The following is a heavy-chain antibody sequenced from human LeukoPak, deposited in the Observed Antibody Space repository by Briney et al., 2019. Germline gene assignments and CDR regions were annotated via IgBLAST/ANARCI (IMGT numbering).Heavy chain of an antibody. D-gene: IGHD1-26*01. CDR1: GFTFTSSA. Sequence: SVKVSCKASGFTFTSSAVQWVRQARGQRLEWIGWIVVGSGNTNYAQKFQERVTITRDMSTSTAYMELSSLRSEDTAVYYCAADLKASIVGATNPGYWGQGTLVTVSS. CDR2: IVVGSGNT. J-gene: IGHJ4*02. V-gene: IGHV1-58*01. CDR3: AADLKASIVGATNPGY.